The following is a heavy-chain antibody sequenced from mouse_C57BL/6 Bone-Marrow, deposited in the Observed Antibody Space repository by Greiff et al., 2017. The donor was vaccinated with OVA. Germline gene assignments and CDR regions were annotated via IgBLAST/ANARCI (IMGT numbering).Heavy chain of an antibody. V-gene: IGHV1-50*01. CDR2: IDPSDSYT. CDR1: GYTFTSYW. J-gene: IGHJ2*01. Sequence: QVQLKQPGAELVKPGASVKLSCKASGYTFTSYWMQWVKQRPGQGLEWIGEIDPSDSYTNYNQKFKGKATLTVDTSSSTAYMQLSSLTSEDSAVYYCARAGFDYWGQGTTLTVSS. CDR3: ARAGFDY.